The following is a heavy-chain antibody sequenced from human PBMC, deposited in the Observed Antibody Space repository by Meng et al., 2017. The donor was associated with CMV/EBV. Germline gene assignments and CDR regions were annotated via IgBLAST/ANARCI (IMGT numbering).Heavy chain of an antibody. CDR3: ASGKYYYGSGSYYNPYY. CDR1: GFTFSDYY. Sequence: GESLKISCAASGFTFSDYYMSWIRQAPGKGLEWVSYISSSGSTIYYADSVKGRFTISRDNAKNSLYLQMNSLRAEDTAVYYCASGKYYYGSGSYYNPYYWGQGTLVTVSS. V-gene: IGHV3-11*01. CDR2: ISSSGSTI. J-gene: IGHJ4*02. D-gene: IGHD3-10*01.